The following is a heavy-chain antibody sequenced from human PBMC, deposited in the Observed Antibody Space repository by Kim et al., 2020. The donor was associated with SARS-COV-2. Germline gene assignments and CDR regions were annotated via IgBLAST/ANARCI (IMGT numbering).Heavy chain of an antibody. J-gene: IGHJ4*02. D-gene: IGHD4-4*01. Sequence: TSYAGSVRGRFAIYRDNSKNTLYLQMNSLRAEDTAVYFCAKDVSNSYEWYWGQGTLVTVSS. V-gene: IGHV3-23*01. CDR2: T. CDR3: AKDVSNSYEWY.